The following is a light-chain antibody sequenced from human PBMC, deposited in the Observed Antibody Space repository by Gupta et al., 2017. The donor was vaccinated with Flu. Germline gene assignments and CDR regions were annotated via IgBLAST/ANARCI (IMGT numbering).Light chain of an antibody. CDR3: SSYTSTSTDVV. Sequence: SRDVGAYNYVSWYQQHPGKAPKLMVYEVNNRPSGVSTRFSGSKSGNTASLTISGLQAEDEADYYCSSYTSTSTDVVFGGGTKLTVL. V-gene: IGLV2-14*01. CDR1: SRDVGAYNY. CDR2: EVN. J-gene: IGLJ2*01.